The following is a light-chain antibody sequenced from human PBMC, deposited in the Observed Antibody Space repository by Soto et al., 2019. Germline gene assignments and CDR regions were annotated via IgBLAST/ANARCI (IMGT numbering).Light chain of an antibody. CDR3: QQRSHWPYT. CDR1: QSVSSY. Sequence: EIVLTQSPATLSLSPGERATLSCRASQSVSSYLAWYQQKPGQAPRLLIYDASNRATGIPARFSGSGSGTDFTLTISSLEPEDFALYYCQQRSHWPYTFGQVTKLEI. V-gene: IGKV3-11*01. CDR2: DAS. J-gene: IGKJ2*01.